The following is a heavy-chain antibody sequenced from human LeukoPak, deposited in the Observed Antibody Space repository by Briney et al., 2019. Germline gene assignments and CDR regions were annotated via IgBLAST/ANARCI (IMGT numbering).Heavy chain of an antibody. CDR1: GFTFSTCP. D-gene: IGHD2-21*02. CDR3: AKAGAYCGDNCYSIFNH. CDR2: IGGSSDRT. J-gene: IGHJ4*02. V-gene: IGHV3-23*01. Sequence: PGGSLGLSCAASGFTFSTCPMSWVRQAPGKGLEWVSAIGGSSDRTYYADSVEGRFIISRDNSRNMLYLQMNSLRAEDTAVYYCAKAGAYCGDNCYSIFNHWGQGTLVTVSS.